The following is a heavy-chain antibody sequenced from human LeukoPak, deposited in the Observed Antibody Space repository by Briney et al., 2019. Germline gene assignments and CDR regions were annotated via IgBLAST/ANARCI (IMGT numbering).Heavy chain of an antibody. V-gene: IGHV3-48*01. CDR1: GFTFTSYS. D-gene: IGHD2-15*01. CDR3: ARDRRCGGSCDY. J-gene: IGHJ4*02. CDR2: IDGGSSAI. Sequence: GGSLTLSCAASGFTFTSYSMRWVRQAPGKGMEWVSHIDGGSSAIYYADSVKDRFTICTDNARNSLYLQMNSLIGEDTCVYYCARDRRCGGSCDYWGQGTLVTVSS.